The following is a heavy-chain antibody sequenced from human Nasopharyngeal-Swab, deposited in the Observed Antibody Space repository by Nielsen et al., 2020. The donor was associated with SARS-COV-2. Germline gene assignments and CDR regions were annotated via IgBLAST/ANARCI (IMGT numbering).Heavy chain of an antibody. CDR1: GYTLTELS. V-gene: IGHV1-24*01. J-gene: IGHJ4*02. D-gene: IGHD5-18*01. CDR2: FDPEDGET. Sequence: ASVTVSCKVSGYTLTELSMHWVRQAPGKGREWMGGFDPEDGETIYAQKSQGRVTMTEETSTDPAYLELSSLRAEETAVYYCAGRYSYGYVVYWGQGTLVTVSS. CDR3: AGRYSYGYVVY.